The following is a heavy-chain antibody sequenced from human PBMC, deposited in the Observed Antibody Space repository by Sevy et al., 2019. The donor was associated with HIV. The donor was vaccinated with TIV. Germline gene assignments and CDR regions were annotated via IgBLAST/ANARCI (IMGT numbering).Heavy chain of an antibody. V-gene: IGHV3-7*01. J-gene: IGHJ5*02. Sequence: GSLRLSCAASGFTFSNYWMSWVRQAPGKGLEWVANIKQDGSEKYYVDSVNGRFTMSRDNAKNSLSLQMNSLRAGDTAMYYCARDKGQGWFDPWGQGTLVTVSS. CDR3: ARDKGQGWFDP. CDR2: IKQDGSEK. CDR1: GFTFSNYW.